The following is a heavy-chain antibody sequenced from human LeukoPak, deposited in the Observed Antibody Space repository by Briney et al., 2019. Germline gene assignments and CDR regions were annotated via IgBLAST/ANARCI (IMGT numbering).Heavy chain of an antibody. CDR1: GDSVSSNSAA. V-gene: IGHV6-1*01. Sequence: SQTLSLTCAISGDSVSSNSAAWNWIRQSPSRGLEWLGRTYYRSKWYNDYAVSVKSRITINPDTSKNQFSLQLNSVTPEDTAVYYCARGKQLVEDYYYGMDVWGQGTTVTVSS. CDR2: TYYRSKWYN. D-gene: IGHD6-6*01. J-gene: IGHJ6*02. CDR3: ARGKQLVEDYYYGMDV.